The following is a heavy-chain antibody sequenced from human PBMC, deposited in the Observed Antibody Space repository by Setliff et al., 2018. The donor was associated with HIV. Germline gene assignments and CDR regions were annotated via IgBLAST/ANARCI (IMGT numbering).Heavy chain of an antibody. CDR3: ARPLLQQLVLGINWFDP. Sequence: GGSLRLSCAASGFTFSSYAMNWVRQAPGKGLEWVSSISSTGRYIYYADSVKGRFTISRDNSKNTLYLQMNSLRAEDTAVYYCARPLLQQLVLGINWFDPWGQGTLVTVSS. CDR2: ISSTGRYI. V-gene: IGHV3-21*01. D-gene: IGHD6-13*01. CDR1: GFTFSSYA. J-gene: IGHJ5*02.